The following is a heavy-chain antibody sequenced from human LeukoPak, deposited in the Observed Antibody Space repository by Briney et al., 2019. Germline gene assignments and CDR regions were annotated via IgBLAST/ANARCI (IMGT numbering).Heavy chain of an antibody. V-gene: IGHV1-69*05. CDR3: ARGRIAARPVGWFDP. CDR2: IIPIFGTA. CDR1: GGTFSSYA. J-gene: IGHJ5*02. D-gene: IGHD6-6*01. Sequence: GASVKVSCKASGGTFSSYAISWVRQAPGQGLEWMGRIIPIFGTANYAQKFQGRVTITTDESTSTAYMELSSLGSEDTAVYYCARGRIAARPVGWFDPWGQGTLVTVSS.